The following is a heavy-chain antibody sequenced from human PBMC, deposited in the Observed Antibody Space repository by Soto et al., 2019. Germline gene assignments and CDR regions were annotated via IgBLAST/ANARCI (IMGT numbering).Heavy chain of an antibody. J-gene: IGHJ6*02. CDR1: GGSISSYY. CDR3: AREVYGMDV. CDR2: IYYSGST. V-gene: IGHV4-59*01. Sequence: SETLSLTCTVSGGSISSYYWSWIRQPPGKGLEWIGYIYYSGSTNYNPSLKSRVTISVDTSKNQFSLKLSSVTAADTAVYYCAREVYGMDVWGQGTTVTVSS.